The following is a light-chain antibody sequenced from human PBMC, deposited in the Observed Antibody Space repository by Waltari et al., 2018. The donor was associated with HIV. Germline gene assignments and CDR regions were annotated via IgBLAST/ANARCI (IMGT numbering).Light chain of an antibody. V-gene: IGLV4-69*02. CDR2: LKSEGSH. CDR3: QTWGTGIQV. J-gene: IGLJ3*02. CDR1: SGHTNYA. Sequence: QLVLTQSPSASASPGASVKLTCTQRSGHTNYAIAWHQQQPEKGPRYLMNLKSEGSHSKGDGIPDRFSGSSSGAERYLTISSLQSEDEADYYCQTWGTGIQVFGGGTKLTVL.